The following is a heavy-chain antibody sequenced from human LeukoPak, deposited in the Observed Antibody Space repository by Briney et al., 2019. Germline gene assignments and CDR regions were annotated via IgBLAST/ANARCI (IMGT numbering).Heavy chain of an antibody. V-gene: IGHV2-26*02. CDR1: GFSLSNARMG. Sequence: SGPVLVKPTETLTLTCTVSGFSLSNARMGVSWIRQPPGKALEWLAHIFSNDEKSCSTSLKSRLTISKDTSKSQVVLTMTNMDPVDTATYYCAVVRGVSLYYFDYWGQGTLVTVSS. CDR2: IFSNDEK. J-gene: IGHJ4*02. CDR3: AVVRGVSLYYFDY. D-gene: IGHD3-10*01.